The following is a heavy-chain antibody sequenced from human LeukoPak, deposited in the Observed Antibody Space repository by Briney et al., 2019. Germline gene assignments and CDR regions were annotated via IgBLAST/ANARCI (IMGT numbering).Heavy chain of an antibody. CDR2: IYYSGST. CDR1: GGSISSSSYY. J-gene: IGHJ4*02. CDR3: ARSRSKLWFGESLYFDY. V-gene: IGHV4-39*07. Sequence: PSETLSLTCTVSGGSISSSSYYWGWIRQPPGKGLEWIGSIYYSGSTYYNPSLKSRVTISVDTFKNQFSLKLSSVTAADTAVYYCARSRSKLWFGESLYFDYWGQGTLVTVSS. D-gene: IGHD3-10*01.